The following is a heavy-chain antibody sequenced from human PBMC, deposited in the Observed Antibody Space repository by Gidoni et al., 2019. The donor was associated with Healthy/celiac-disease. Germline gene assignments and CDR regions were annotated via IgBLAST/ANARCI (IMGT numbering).Heavy chain of an antibody. J-gene: IGHJ4*02. CDR2: IYYSGST. D-gene: IGHD6-19*01. Sequence: QLQLQESGPGLVKPSETLSLTCTVSGGSISSSSYYWGWIRQPPGKGLEWIGSIYYSGSTYYNPSLKSRVTISVDTSKNQFSLKLSSVTAADTAVYYCASGRIAVAANLEVFFWGQGTLVTVSS. V-gene: IGHV4-39*01. CDR3: ASGRIAVAANLEVFF. CDR1: GGSISSSSYY.